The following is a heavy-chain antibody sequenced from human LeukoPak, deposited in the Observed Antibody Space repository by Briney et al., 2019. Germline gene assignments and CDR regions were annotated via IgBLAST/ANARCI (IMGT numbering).Heavy chain of an antibody. Sequence: NPGGSLRLSCAASGFTFSSYAMSWVRQAPGKGLEWVSAISGSGGSTYYADSVKGRFTISRDNSKNTLYLQMNSLRAEDTAVYYCAKEGGWGSGYYYGMDVWGQGTTVTVSS. CDR1: GFTFSSYA. D-gene: IGHD7-27*01. V-gene: IGHV3-23*01. CDR3: AKEGGWGSGYYYGMDV. J-gene: IGHJ6*02. CDR2: ISGSGGST.